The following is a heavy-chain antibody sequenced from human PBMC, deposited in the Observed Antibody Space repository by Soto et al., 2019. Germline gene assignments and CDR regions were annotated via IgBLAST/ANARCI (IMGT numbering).Heavy chain of an antibody. CDR3: ARARLETYYFDY. CDR1: GYTFTSYG. Sequence: ASVKVSCKASGYTFTSYGISWVRQAPGQGLEWMGWISAYNGNTNYAQKLQGRVTMTTDTSTSTAYMELSSLRSEDTAVYYCARARLETYYFDYWGQGTLVTVSS. J-gene: IGHJ4*02. V-gene: IGHV1-18*01. CDR2: ISAYNGNT. D-gene: IGHD5-12*01.